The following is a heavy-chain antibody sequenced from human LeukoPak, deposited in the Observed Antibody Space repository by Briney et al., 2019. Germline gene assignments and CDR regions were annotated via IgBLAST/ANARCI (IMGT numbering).Heavy chain of an antibody. J-gene: IGHJ4*02. V-gene: IGHV3-21*01. D-gene: IGHD4-17*01. CDR1: GFTFNSYS. CDR2: ISSSRSYI. Sequence: GEPLRLSCAASGFTFNSYSMNWLRQAPGKGLEWVSSISSSRSYIYYADSVKGRFTISRDNAKNSLYLQMNSLRAEDTAVYYCARDEGPYYGGYALVGLEQYYFDYWGQGTLVTVSS. CDR3: ARDEGPYYGGYALVGLEQYYFDY.